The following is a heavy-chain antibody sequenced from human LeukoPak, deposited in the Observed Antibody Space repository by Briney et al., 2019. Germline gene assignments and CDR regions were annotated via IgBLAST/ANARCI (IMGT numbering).Heavy chain of an antibody. CDR3: ARWTPTYGDHYYWYFDL. J-gene: IGHJ2*01. D-gene: IGHD4-17*01. CDR1: GFTFSSFS. V-gene: IGHV3-74*03. Sequence: GGSLRRSCAASGFTFSSFSMHWARQPAGKGRVWVSHISGDGSDTKYADSVKGRFTISRDNAKSTMYLQMNSLRAEDTAVYYCARWTPTYGDHYYWYFDLWGRGTLVTVSA. CDR2: ISGDGSDT.